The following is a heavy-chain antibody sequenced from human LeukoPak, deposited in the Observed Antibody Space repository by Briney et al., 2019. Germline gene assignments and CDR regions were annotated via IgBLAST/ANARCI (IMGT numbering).Heavy chain of an antibody. J-gene: IGHJ4*02. D-gene: IGHD1-26*01. CDR3: ARELLGAPTPGAY. CDR2: VHKSGRT. V-gene: IGHV4-4*02. CDR1: AVSGSSGNF. Sequence: PSETLSLTCALSAVSGSSGNFWSWVRQPPGEGLEWIGEVHKSGRTNYNPSLKTRVTISIDAPKNQLSLELTSVTAADTAVYYCARELLGAPTPGAYWGQGTRVTVSS.